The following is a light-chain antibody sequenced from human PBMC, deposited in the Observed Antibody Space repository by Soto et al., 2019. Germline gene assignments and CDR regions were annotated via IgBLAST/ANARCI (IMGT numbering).Light chain of an antibody. CDR1: QGISSY. Sequence: AIRMTQSASSFSASTGDRVTITCRASQGISSYLAWYQQKPGKAPKLLIYAASTLQSGVPSRFSGSGSGTDFTLTISCLHSEDFATYYCQRYYSYLWTLGQGTKVDIK. CDR2: AAS. J-gene: IGKJ1*01. V-gene: IGKV1-8*01. CDR3: QRYYSYLWT.